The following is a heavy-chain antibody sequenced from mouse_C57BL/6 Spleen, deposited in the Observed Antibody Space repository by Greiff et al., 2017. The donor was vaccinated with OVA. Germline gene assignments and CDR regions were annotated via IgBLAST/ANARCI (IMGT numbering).Heavy chain of an antibody. CDR1: GYTFTSYW. D-gene: IGHD1-1*01. V-gene: IGHV1-64*01. CDR3: ARRGVVDYFDY. CDR2: IHPNSGST. Sequence: VQLQQPGAELVKPGASVKLSCKASGYTFTSYWMHWVKQRPGQGLEWIGMIHPNSGSTNYNEKFKSKATLTVDKSSSTAYMQLSSLTSEDSAVYYCARRGVVDYFDYWGQGTTLTVSS. J-gene: IGHJ2*01.